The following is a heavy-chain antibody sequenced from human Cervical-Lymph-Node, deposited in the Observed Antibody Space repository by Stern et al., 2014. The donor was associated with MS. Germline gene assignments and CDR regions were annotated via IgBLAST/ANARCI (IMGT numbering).Heavy chain of an antibody. Sequence: VQLVESGSELKKPGASVKVSCMTSGYTFTDYALNWVRQAPGQGLEWIGWINNNTGTATYAQGFTGRFVFSLDTSGNTAYLQISSLKAEDTALYFGARDYASLDWRGQYYFDYWGQGTLVTVSS. D-gene: IGHD2-21*01. J-gene: IGHJ4*02. CDR3: ARDYASLDWRGQYYFDY. V-gene: IGHV7-4-1*02. CDR2: INNNTGTA. CDR1: GYTFTDYA.